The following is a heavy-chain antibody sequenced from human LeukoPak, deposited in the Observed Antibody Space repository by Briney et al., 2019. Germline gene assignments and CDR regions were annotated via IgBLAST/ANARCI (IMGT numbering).Heavy chain of an antibody. CDR3: ARVEMATITY. V-gene: IGHV3-30-3*01. D-gene: IGHD5-24*01. Sequence: GGSLRLSYAASGFTFSSYAMHWVRQAPGKGLEWVAVISYDGSNKYYADSVKGRFTISRDNAKNSLYLQMNSLRAEDTAVYYCARVEMATITYWGQGTLVTVSS. CDR2: ISYDGSNK. CDR1: GFTFSSYA. J-gene: IGHJ4*02.